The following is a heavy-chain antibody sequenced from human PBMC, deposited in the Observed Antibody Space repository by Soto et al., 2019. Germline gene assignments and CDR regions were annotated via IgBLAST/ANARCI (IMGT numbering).Heavy chain of an antibody. CDR2: VIPMVGMS. D-gene: IGHD3-10*01. Sequence: QVQLVQSGAEVKKPGSSVKVSCTASGGTFNFYSISWVRQAPGQGLEWVGRVIPMVGMSEYAQKFQGRVTITADKSTSTAYMNLRSLRSEDTAVYYCATNSGSGSAHFDDWGPGTLVTVSS. CDR3: ATNSGSGSAHFDD. V-gene: IGHV1-69*02. J-gene: IGHJ4*02. CDR1: GGTFNFYS.